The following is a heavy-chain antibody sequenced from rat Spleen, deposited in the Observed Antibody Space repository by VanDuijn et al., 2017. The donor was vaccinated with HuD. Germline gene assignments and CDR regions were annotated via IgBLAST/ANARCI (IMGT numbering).Heavy chain of an antibody. D-gene: IGHD1-3*01. V-gene: IGHV5-31*01. CDR1: GFNFNDNW. CDR3: TRSPTVAGVMDA. CDR2: ITNTGSNT. J-gene: IGHJ4*01. Sequence: EVKLVESGGGLVQPGGSLKLSCAASGFNFNDNWMTWLRQAPGKGLEWVASITNTGSNTYYPDFVKGRFTISSDNGKSTLYLQMNTLQTEDTAIYFCTRSPTVAGVMDAWGQGASVTVSS.